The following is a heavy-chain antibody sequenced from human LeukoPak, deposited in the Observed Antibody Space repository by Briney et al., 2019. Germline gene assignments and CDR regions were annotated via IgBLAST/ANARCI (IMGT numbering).Heavy chain of an antibody. CDR1: GFTFSSYS. CDR3: ARDLSGDYFSGY. J-gene: IGHJ4*02. D-gene: IGHD4-17*01. Sequence: GGPLRLSCAASGFTFSSYSMNWVRQAPGKGREWVSSISSSSSYIYYADSVKGRFTISRDNAKTSLYLQMNSLRAQDTAVYYCARDLSGDYFSGYWGQGTLVTVSS. V-gene: IGHV3-21*01. CDR2: ISSSSSYI.